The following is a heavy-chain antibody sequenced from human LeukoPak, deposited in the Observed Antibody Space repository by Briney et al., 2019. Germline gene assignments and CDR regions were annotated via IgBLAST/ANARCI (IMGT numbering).Heavy chain of an antibody. CDR1: GYTFTSYY. CDR2: MHTNSGDT. Sequence: ASVKVSCKASGYTFTSYYMHWVRQAAGQGFEWIGWMHTNSGDTGYAHNLQGRITITRDSSTATVFMELSSLRSEDTAMYYCARGRLNGNVDFWGQGTLVTVSS. D-gene: IGHD1-20*01. J-gene: IGHJ4*02. V-gene: IGHV1-8*03. CDR3: ARGRLNGNVDF.